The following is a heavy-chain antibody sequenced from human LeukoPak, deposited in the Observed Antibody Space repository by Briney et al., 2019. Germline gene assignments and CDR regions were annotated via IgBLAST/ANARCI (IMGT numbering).Heavy chain of an antibody. V-gene: IGHV3-48*03. Sequence: GGSLRLSCAASGFTFSSYVMNWVRQAPGKGLEWVSYISSSGSTIYYADSLKGRFTISRDNAKNSLYLQMNSLRAEDTAVYYCAREGTSWGYYYYYMDVWGKGTTVTISS. J-gene: IGHJ6*03. CDR3: AREGTSWGYYYYYMDV. CDR2: ISSSGSTI. D-gene: IGHD2-2*01. CDR1: GFTFSSYV.